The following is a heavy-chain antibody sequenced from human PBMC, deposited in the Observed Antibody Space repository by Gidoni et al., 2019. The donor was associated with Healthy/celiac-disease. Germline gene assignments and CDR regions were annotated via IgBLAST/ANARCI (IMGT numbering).Heavy chain of an antibody. J-gene: IGHJ3*02. CDR2: IDPSDSYT. CDR1: GYSFTSYW. CDR3: WSGLAAADSDAFDI. V-gene: IGHV5-10-1*03. Sequence: EVQLVQSGAAVKKPGESLRISCKGSGYSFTSYWISWVRQMPGKGREWMGRIDPSDSYTNYSPSFQGHVTISADKSISTAYLQWSSLKASDTAMYYCWSGLAAADSDAFDIWGQGTMVTVSS. D-gene: IGHD6-13*01.